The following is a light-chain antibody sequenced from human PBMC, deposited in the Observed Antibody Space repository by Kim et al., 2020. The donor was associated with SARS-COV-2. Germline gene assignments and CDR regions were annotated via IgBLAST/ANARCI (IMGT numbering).Light chain of an antibody. CDR2: RND. J-gene: IGLJ3*02. CDR3: ASWDDTLNSQL. V-gene: IGLV1-47*01. Sequence: GQTVNISWSGGRANIGNNFVFWERQHPGAAPRRHMYRNDQRPSGVPDRISASKSGTSASLAISDLRSEDEADYFCASWDDTLNSQLFGGGTQLTVL. CDR1: RANIGNNF.